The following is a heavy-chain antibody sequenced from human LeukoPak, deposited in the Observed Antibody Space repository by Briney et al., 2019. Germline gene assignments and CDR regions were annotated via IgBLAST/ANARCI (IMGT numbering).Heavy chain of an antibody. CDR2: IYWDDDK. CDR3: AHRDPMGGAFDF. D-gene: IGHD3-16*01. CDR1: GFSLSTNGVG. J-gene: IGHJ3*01. Sequence: SGPTLVKPTQTLTLTCTFSGFSLSTNGVGVGWIRQPPGTALEWLALIYWDDDKRYSPSLKSRLTITKDTSKNQVVLTMTNMDPVDTATYYCAHRDPMGGAFDFWGQGTMVTVSS. V-gene: IGHV2-5*02.